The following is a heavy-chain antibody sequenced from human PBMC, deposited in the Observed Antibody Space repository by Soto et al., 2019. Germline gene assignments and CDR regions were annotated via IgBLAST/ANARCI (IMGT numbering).Heavy chain of an antibody. D-gene: IGHD3-22*01. V-gene: IGHV1-18*01. J-gene: IGHJ4*02. Sequence: QVQLVQSGAEVKKPGASVKVSCKASGYTFTSYGISWVRQAPGQGLEWMGWISAYNGNTNYAQKLQGRVTMTTDTSTSTAYMELRSLRSDDTAVYYCARRAYYYYDSSGYSYFDYWGQGTLVTVSS. CDR1: GYTFTSYG. CDR2: ISAYNGNT. CDR3: ARRAYYYYDSSGYSYFDY.